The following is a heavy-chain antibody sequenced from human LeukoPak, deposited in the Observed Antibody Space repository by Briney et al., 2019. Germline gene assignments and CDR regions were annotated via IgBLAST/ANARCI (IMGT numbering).Heavy chain of an antibody. CDR2: IYYSGNT. CDR1: GASISSSAYY. CDR3: ARDFSDVVVVDYNWFDP. J-gene: IGHJ5*02. D-gene: IGHD2-15*01. Sequence: PSETLSLTCIISGASISSSAYYWGWIRQPPGKGLEWIGTIYYSGNTYYNPSLQSRVTISVDTSKNQFSLKLSSVTAADTAVYYCARDFSDVVVVDYNWFDPWGQGTLVTVSS. V-gene: IGHV4-39*07.